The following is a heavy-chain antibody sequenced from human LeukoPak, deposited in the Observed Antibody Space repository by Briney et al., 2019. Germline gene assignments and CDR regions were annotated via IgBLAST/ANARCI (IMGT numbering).Heavy chain of an antibody. V-gene: IGHV4-39*01. CDR1: GGSISSSNYY. CDR2: IYYSGTT. D-gene: IGHD3-3*01. J-gene: IGHJ4*02. Sequence: PSETLSLTCTVSGGSISSSNYYWGWIRQPPGKGLEWIGSIYYSGTTYSNPSLKSRVIISVDTSKTQFSLKLSSVSAADTAVYYCTRRASGGPIDYWGQGTLVTVSS. CDR3: TRRASGGPIDY.